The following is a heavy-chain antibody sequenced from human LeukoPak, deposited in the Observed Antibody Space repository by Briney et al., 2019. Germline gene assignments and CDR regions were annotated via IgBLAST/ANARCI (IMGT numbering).Heavy chain of an antibody. J-gene: IGHJ4*02. D-gene: IGHD3-9*01. CDR2: ISAYNGNT. V-gene: IGHV1-18*01. CDR1: GYTFTSYG. CDR3: SKAFEAISPFCH. Sequence: ASVKVSCKASGYTFTSYGISWVRQAPGQGLEWMGWISAYNGNTNYAQKLQGRVTMTTDTSTSTAYMELRSLRSDDTAVYYCSKAFEAISPFCHWGQGTLVTVSS.